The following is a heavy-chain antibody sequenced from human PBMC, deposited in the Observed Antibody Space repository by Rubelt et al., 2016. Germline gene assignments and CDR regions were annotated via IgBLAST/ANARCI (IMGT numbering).Heavy chain of an antibody. CDR2: INPNSGGT. Sequence: QVQLVQSGAEVKKPGASVKVSCKASGYTFTSYDINWVRQAPGQGLEWMGWINPNSGGTNYAQKFQGRVTMTRDTSISTGYMELSRLRSDDTAVYYCARDLYKGPRWLVAYWGQGTLVTVSS. CDR1: GYTFTSYD. J-gene: IGHJ4*02. D-gene: IGHD6-19*01. V-gene: IGHV1-2*02. CDR3: ARDLYKGPRWLVAY.